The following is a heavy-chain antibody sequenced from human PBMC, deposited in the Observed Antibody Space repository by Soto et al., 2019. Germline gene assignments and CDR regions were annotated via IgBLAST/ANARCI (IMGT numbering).Heavy chain of an antibody. J-gene: IGHJ5*02. V-gene: IGHV1-18*04. CDR3: AGYGRRLAAAVNDPWFDP. D-gene: IGHD6-13*01. Sequence: QVQLVQSGAEVKKPGASVKVSCKASGYTFTSYGISWVRQAPGQGLEWMGWISAYNGNTNYAQKLQGRVTMTTDTSTSTAYMELRSLRSDDTAVYYCAGYGRRLAAAVNDPWFDPWGQGTLVTVSS. CDR1: GYTFTSYG. CDR2: ISAYNGNT.